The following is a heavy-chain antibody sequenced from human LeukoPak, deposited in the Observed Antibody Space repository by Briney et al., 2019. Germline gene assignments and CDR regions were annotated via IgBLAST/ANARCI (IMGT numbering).Heavy chain of an antibody. CDR2: ISWNSGSI. Sequence: GRSLRLSCAASGFTFDDYAMHGVRQAPGKVLEWVSGISWNSGSIGYADSVKGRFTISRDNAKNSLYLQMNSLRAEDTALYYCAKVHGAYDSSGPLGYFDYWGQGTLVTVSS. V-gene: IGHV3-9*01. J-gene: IGHJ4*02. D-gene: IGHD3-22*01. CDR1: GFTFDDYA. CDR3: AKVHGAYDSSGPLGYFDY.